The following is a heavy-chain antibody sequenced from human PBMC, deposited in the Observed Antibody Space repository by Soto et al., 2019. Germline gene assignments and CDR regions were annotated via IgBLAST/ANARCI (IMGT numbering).Heavy chain of an antibody. J-gene: IGHJ6*02. CDR1: GYTFTSYG. V-gene: IGHV1-18*04. Sequence: ASVRVSCKASGYTFTSYGISWVRQAPGQGLEWMGWISAYNGNTNYAQKLQGRVTMTTDTSTSTAYMELRSLRSDDTAVYYCARDLGYYDFWSGFGSDYGMDVWVQGTTVTVSS. CDR3: ARDLGYYDFWSGFGSDYGMDV. CDR2: ISAYNGNT. D-gene: IGHD3-3*01.